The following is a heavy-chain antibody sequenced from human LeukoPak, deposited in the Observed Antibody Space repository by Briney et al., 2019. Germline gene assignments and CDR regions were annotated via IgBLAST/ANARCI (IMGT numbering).Heavy chain of an antibody. CDR1: GFTFSSYS. V-gene: IGHV3-21*01. CDR3: ARWGRYYDSSGYPSPYAFDI. D-gene: IGHD3-22*01. CDR2: ISSNSSYI. Sequence: GGSLRLSCAASGFTFSSYSMNWVRQAPGKGLEWVSSISSNSSYIYYADSVKGRFTISRDNAKNSLYLQMNSLRAEDTAVYYCARWGRYYDSSGYPSPYAFDIWGQGTMVTVSS. J-gene: IGHJ3*02.